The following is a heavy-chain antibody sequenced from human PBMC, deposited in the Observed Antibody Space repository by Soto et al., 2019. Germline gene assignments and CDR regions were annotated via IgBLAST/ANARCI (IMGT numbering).Heavy chain of an antibody. D-gene: IGHD2-15*01. J-gene: IGHJ3*02. CDR1: GFTFSSYG. CDR3: AKPRLLLYCSGGSCYGRVGDAFDI. Sequence: QVQLVESGGGVVQPGRSLRLSCAASGFTFSSYGMHWVRQAPGKGLEWVAVISYDGSNKYCADSVKGRFTISRDNSKNTLYLQMNSLRAEDTAVYYCAKPRLLLYCSGGSCYGRVGDAFDIWGQGTMVTVSS. CDR2: ISYDGSNK. V-gene: IGHV3-30*18.